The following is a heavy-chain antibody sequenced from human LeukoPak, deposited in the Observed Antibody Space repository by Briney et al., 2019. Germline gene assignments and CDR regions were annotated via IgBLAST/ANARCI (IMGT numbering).Heavy chain of an antibody. V-gene: IGHV1-18*01. D-gene: IGHD3-22*01. CDR1: GYTFNRYG. J-gene: IGHJ4*02. CDR3: ARDQEPSYLTDSSGYCYGY. Sequence: ASVKVSCKASGYTFNRYGINWVRQAPGQGLEWMGWIGSYNGNTNYAQKLQGRVTMTTDTSTSTAYMELSSLRSEDTAVYYCARDQEPSYLTDSSGYCYGYWGQGTLVTVSS. CDR2: IGSYNGNT.